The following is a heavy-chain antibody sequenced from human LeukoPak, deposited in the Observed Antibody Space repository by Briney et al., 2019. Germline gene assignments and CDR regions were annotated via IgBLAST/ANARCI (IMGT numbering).Heavy chain of an antibody. CDR2: ISWNSGSI. V-gene: IGHV3-9*01. CDR3: AKTYYDSSGSPSGFDY. J-gene: IGHJ4*02. CDR1: GFTFDDYA. Sequence: PGRSLRLSCAASGFTFDDYAMHWVRQAPGKGLEWVSGISWNSGSIGYADSVKGRFTISRDNAKNSLYLQMNSLRAEDTALYYCAKTYYDSSGSPSGFDYWGQGTLVTVSS. D-gene: IGHD3-22*01.